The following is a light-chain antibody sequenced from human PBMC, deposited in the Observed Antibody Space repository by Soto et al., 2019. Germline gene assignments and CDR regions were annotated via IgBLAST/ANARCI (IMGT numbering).Light chain of an antibody. Sequence: DIVMTQSPDSLALSLGERATINCKSSQSVLYSSTNKNYLAWYQQKPRQPPKLLIYWASFRESGVPARFSGSGSGTDFTLTISSLQAEDVAVYYCQQYYSAPPTFGQGTKLEIK. CDR3: QQYYSAPPT. CDR1: QSVLYSSTNKNY. V-gene: IGKV4-1*01. J-gene: IGKJ2*01. CDR2: WAS.